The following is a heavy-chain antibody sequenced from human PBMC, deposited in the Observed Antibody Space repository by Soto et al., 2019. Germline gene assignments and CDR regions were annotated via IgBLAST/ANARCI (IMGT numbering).Heavy chain of an antibody. D-gene: IGHD1-26*01. V-gene: IGHV4-39*01. J-gene: IGHJ4*02. CDR2: IYYSGRT. CDR1: GDSISSRTNY. CDR3: ARLTWDLFVYY. Sequence: QLQLQESGPGLVKPSETLSLTCTVYGDSISSRTNYWGWIRHPPGKGLEWIGSIYYSGRTNYNPSRKSRVPISVDTSKNQFALKVSSVTAADTAVYYCARLTWDLFVYYWRQGTLVTVSS.